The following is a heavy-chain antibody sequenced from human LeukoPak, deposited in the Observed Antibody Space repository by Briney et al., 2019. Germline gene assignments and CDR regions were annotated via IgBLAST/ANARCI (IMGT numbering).Heavy chain of an antibody. J-gene: IGHJ3*02. D-gene: IGHD2-15*01. Sequence: PGGSLRLSCAASGFTFSGHSMNCVRQAPGRGLEWVAYIGISSSTIYYADSVKGRFTISRDNVKNSVFLQMNTLRDEDTAVYYCARSGCGSGGGCYNYRNAFDIWGQGTMVTVSS. CDR3: ARSGCGSGGGCYNYRNAFDI. CDR2: IGISSSTI. CDR1: GFTFSGHS. V-gene: IGHV3-48*02.